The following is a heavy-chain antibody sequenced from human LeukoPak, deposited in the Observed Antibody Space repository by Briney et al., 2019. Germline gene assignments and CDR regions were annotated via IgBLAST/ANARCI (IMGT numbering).Heavy chain of an antibody. CDR1: GFTFSSYT. CDR3: ARDAYYYDSSGYDLPAGAYY. J-gene: IGHJ4*02. Sequence: PGGSLRLSCAASGFTFSSYTMNWVRQAPGKGLEWVSSISTSSIYIYYADSVKGRFTISRDNAKNSLYLQMNSLRAEDTAVYYCARDAYYYDSSGYDLPAGAYYWGQGTLVTVSS. V-gene: IGHV3-21*01. CDR2: ISTSSIYI. D-gene: IGHD3-22*01.